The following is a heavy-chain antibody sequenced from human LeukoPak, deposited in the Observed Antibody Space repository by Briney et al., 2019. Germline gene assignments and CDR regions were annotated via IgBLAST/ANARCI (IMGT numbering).Heavy chain of an antibody. CDR2: IYYSGSP. V-gene: IGHV4-61*05. CDR3: ARGHYYFDY. J-gene: IGHJ4*02. CDR1: GGSISRSSYS. Sequence: SETLSLTCTVSGGSISRSSYSWGWIRQPPGKGLEWIGYIYYSGSPNYNPSLKSRVAIPVDTSKNQFSLKLSSVTPADTAVYYCARGHYYFDYWGQGTLVTVSS.